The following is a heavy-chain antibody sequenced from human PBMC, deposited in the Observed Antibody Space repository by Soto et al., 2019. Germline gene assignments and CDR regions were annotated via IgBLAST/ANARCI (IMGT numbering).Heavy chain of an antibody. V-gene: IGHV4-34*01. J-gene: IGHJ3*02. CDR1: GGSFSGYY. D-gene: IGHD2-2*01. Sequence: SETLSLTCAVYGGSFSGYYWSWIRQPPGKGLEWIGEINHSGSTNYNPSLKSRVTISVDTSKNQFSLKLSSVTAADTAVYYCARGFPYVIVVVPAALGAERKIDIWGQGTMVTVSS. CDR3: ARGFPYVIVVVPAALGAERKIDI. CDR2: INHSGST.